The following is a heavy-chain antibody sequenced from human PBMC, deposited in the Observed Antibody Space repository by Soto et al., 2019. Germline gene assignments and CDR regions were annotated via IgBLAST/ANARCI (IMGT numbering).Heavy chain of an antibody. Sequence: SETLSLTCGVSGASAIRTNWWSLVRQSAGKGLEWIGEIHHSETTNYNPSLESRVTISIDKSKNQFSLKLSSVTAADTAVYYCARAMVRGVIGPYYYHYGMDVWGKGPTVT. CDR1: GASAIRTNW. J-gene: IGHJ6*04. D-gene: IGHD3-10*01. CDR3: ARAMVRGVIGPYYYHYGMDV. V-gene: IGHV4-4*02. CDR2: IHHSETT.